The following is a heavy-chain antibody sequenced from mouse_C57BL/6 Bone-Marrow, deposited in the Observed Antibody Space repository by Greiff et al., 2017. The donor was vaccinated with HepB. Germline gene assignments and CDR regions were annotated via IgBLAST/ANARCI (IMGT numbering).Heavy chain of an antibody. Sequence: QVQLQQSGAELARPGASVKLSCKASGYTFTSYGISWVKQRTGQGLEWIGEIYPRSGTTYYNEKFKGKTPLTAYKSSSTAYMELRSLTSEDSAVYFCARSLIYYGWFAYWGQGTLVTVSA. D-gene: IGHD2-1*01. J-gene: IGHJ3*01. V-gene: IGHV1-81*01. CDR3: ARSLIYYGWFAY. CDR2: IYPRSGTT. CDR1: GYTFTSYG.